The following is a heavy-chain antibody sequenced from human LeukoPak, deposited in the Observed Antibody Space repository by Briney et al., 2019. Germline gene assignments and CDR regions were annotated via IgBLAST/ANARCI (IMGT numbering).Heavy chain of an antibody. CDR1: GFTFDDYA. CDR2: ISWNSGSI. J-gene: IGHJ3*02. CDR3: AKDRRIYGDYIMDAFDI. Sequence: GGLVQPVMSVSLSCAASGFTFDDYAMPWVRQAPGKGLEWVSGISWNSGSIGYADSVKGRFTISRDNAKNSLYLQMNSLRAEDTALYYCAKDRRIYGDYIMDAFDIWGQGTMVTVSS. D-gene: IGHD4-17*01. V-gene: IGHV3-9*01.